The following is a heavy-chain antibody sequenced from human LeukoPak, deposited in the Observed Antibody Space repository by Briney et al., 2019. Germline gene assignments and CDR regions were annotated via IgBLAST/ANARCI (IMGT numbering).Heavy chain of an antibody. V-gene: IGHV4-59*11. CDR3: ARDAKLLGAFDL. CDR2: LYYSGST. J-gene: IGHJ3*01. CDR1: GGSISSHY. Sequence: SETLSLTCTVSGGSISSHYWSWIRQPPGAKLEWIGYLYYSGSTNYNPSLGSRVTISADSSKNQFSLKLTSVTAADTAVYYCARDAKLLGAFDLWGPGTMVTVSS.